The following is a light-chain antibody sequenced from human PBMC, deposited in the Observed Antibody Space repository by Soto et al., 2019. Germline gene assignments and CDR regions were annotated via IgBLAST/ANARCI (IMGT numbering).Light chain of an antibody. CDR2: KAS. J-gene: IGKJ1*01. CDR3: QQYHSYWT. V-gene: IGKV1-5*03. Sequence: DIRMTQSPSTLSASVGDRDTIPCRASQSISSWLAWYQQKPGKAPKLLIYKASSLESGVPSRFSGSGSGTEFTLTISSLQPDDFATYYCQQYHSYWTFGQGAMV. CDR1: QSISSW.